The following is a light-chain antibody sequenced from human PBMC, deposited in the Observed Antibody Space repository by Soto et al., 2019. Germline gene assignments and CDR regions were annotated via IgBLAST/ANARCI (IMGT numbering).Light chain of an antibody. Sequence: EIAMTQSPATLSVSPGERATLSCRASQSVSMNLAWYQQKPGQAPRLLIYGASTRATGIPARFSGSGSGTEFTLTISSLQSEDFAVYYCQQYNNWPPTFGQGTKVDI. CDR2: GAS. CDR3: QQYNNWPPT. V-gene: IGKV3-15*01. J-gene: IGKJ1*01. CDR1: QSVSMN.